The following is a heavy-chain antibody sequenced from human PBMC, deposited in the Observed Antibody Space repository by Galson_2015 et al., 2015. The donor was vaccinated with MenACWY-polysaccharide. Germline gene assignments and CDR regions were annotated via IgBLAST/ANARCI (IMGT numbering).Heavy chain of an antibody. V-gene: IGHV1-69*13. CDR1: GGTFSSYA. D-gene: IGHD3-16*02. CDR2: IIPIFGTA. CDR3: ARSLVRGELSLIRVTYYYSVGIDV. Sequence: SVKVSCKASGGTFSSYAISWVRQAPGQGLEWMGGIIPIFGTANYAQKFKGRVTITADESTSTAYMELSSLRYEDTAVYYCARSLVRGELSLIRVTYYYSVGIDVWGQGTPVTVSS. J-gene: IGHJ6*02.